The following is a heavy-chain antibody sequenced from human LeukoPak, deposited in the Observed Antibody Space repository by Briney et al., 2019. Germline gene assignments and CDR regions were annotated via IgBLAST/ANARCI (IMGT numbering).Heavy chain of an antibody. CDR1: GGSIRIYY. J-gene: IGHJ3*02. CDR3: ARLTGARPYYYDSSGYYPWAFDI. CDR2: IYYSGST. V-gene: IGHV4-59*08. Sequence: SETLSLTCTVSGGSIRIYYWSGLRQPPGKGLECIGYIYYSGSTNYNPSLKGRVTISVDTSKIQFSLKLSSVTAADTAVYYCARLTGARPYYYDSSGYYPWAFDIWGQGTMVTVSS. D-gene: IGHD3-22*01.